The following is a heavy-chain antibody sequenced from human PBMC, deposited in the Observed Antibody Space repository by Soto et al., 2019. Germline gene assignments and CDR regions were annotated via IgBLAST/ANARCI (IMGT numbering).Heavy chain of an antibody. D-gene: IGHD3-22*01. CDR3: AGDYESSGYISY. V-gene: IGHV4-30-4*01. Sequence: QVQLQESGPGLVKPSQTLSLTCTVSGGSISSRDYYWSWLRQSPGRGLEWIGYIYYRGSTYYNPSLRSRAAISVDTSKSQFSLKLSSVTAADSAVYFWAGDYESSGYISYWGQGTLVTVSS. CDR1: GGSISSRDYY. CDR2: IYYRGST. J-gene: IGHJ4*02.